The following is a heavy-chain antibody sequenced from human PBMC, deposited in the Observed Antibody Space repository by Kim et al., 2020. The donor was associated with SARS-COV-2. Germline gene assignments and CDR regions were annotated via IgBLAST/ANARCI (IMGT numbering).Heavy chain of an antibody. CDR3: ARDTPVGATDFDY. J-gene: IGHJ4*02. CDR2: ISSSSSTI. D-gene: IGHD1-26*01. V-gene: IGHV3-48*02. CDR1: GFTFSDYS. Sequence: GGSLRLSCAASGFTFSDYSMNWVRQAPGKGLEWVSYISSSSSTIYYADSVKGRFTISRDNAKNSLYLQINSLRDEDTAVYYCARDTPVGATDFDYWGQGTLVTVSS.